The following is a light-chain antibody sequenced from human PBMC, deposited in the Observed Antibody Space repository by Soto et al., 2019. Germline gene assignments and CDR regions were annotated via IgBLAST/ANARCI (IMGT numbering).Light chain of an antibody. CDR3: AVWDDSLNAYA. CDR2: ANN. J-gene: IGLJ2*01. Sequence: QSVLTQAPSASVTPGQRVVISCSGSSSNVGTNTVNWYQQLPGTAPRLLVYANNQRPSGIPDRFSGSKSGTSASLAISGLQSEDEADYHCAVWDDSLNAYAFGGGTKLTVL. CDR1: SSNVGTNT. V-gene: IGLV1-44*01.